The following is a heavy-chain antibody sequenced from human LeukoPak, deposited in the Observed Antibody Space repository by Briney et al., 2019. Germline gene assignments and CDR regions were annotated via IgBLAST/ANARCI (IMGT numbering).Heavy chain of an antibody. CDR3: ARALDYDILTGYYRSPYYCYYGMDV. CDR2: MNPNSGNI. D-gene: IGHD3-9*01. Sequence: GASVKVSCKASGYTFTSYDINWVRQATGQGLEWMGWMNPNSGNIGYAQKFQGRVTMTRNTSISTAYMELSSLRSEDTAVYYCARALDYDILTGYYRSPYYCYYGMDVWGQGTTVTVSS. J-gene: IGHJ6*02. V-gene: IGHV1-8*01. CDR1: GYTFTSYD.